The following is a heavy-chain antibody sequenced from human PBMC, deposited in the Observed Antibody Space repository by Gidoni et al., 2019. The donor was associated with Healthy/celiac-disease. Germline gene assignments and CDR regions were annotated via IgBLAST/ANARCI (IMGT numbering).Heavy chain of an antibody. CDR3: ARDSDTAMATFDY. CDR1: GFTFSSSG. J-gene: IGHJ4*02. Sequence: QVQLVESGGGVVQPGRSLRLSCAASGFTFSSSGMHWVRQAPGKGLEWVAVIWYDGSNKYYADSVKGRFTISRDNSKNTLYLQMNSLRAEDTAVYYCARDSDTAMATFDYWGQGTLVTVSS. CDR2: IWYDGSNK. D-gene: IGHD5-18*01. V-gene: IGHV3-33*01.